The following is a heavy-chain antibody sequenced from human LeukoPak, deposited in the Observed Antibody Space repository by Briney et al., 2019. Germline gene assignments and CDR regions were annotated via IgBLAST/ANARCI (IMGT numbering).Heavy chain of an antibody. CDR3: ARGPDGYNSHFDY. J-gene: IGHJ4*02. Sequence: GRPLRLSCVASGFTFSDYAMHWVRQAPGKGLEWVAVIYYDGSKKYYADSVEGRFTISRDNSKNTLYLHMKSLRVEDTAVYYCARGPDGYNSHFDYWGQGTLVTVSS. CDR2: IYYDGSKK. CDR1: GFTFSDYA. V-gene: IGHV3-30-3*01. D-gene: IGHD5-24*01.